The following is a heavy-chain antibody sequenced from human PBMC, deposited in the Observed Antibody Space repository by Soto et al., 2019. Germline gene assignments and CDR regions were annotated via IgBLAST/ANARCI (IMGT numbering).Heavy chain of an antibody. J-gene: IGHJ4*02. CDR1: GGSISGHS. V-gene: IGHV4-4*07. CDR2: IYPSGST. Sequence: SETLSLTCTVSGGSISGHSWIWIRQPAGKGLEWIGHIYPSGSTSYNPSLRSRVTMSLDTSSNQIFLNLTSVTAADTAVFYCVRGRSYSVYDFWGPGTLGTVSS. D-gene: IGHD5-12*01. CDR3: VRGRSYSVYDF.